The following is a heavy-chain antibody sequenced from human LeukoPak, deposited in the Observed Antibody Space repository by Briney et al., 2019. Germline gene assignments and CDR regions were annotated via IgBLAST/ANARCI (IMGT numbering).Heavy chain of an antibody. D-gene: IGHD2-2*02. V-gene: IGHV1-69*13. CDR1: GGTFSSYA. J-gene: IGHJ5*02. CDR3: ALGPAAIANWFDP. Sequence: SVKVSCKASGGTFSSYAISWVRQAPGQGLEWMGGIIPIFGTANYAQKFQGRVTITADESTSTAYMELSSLRSEDTAVYYCALGPAAIANWFDPWGQGTLVTVSS. CDR2: IIPIFGTA.